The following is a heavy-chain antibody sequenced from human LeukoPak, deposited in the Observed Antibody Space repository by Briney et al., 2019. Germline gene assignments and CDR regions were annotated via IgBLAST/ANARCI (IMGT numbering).Heavy chain of an antibody. J-gene: IGHJ4*02. CDR3: AKTPVYDYVWGSYRYPTAGFDY. V-gene: IGHV3-23*01. CDR1: GFTFSSYA. CDR2: ISGGGGST. Sequence: PGGSLRLSCAASGFTFSSYAMSWVRRAPGRGLEWVSAISGGGGSTYYADSVKGRFTISRDNSKNTLYLQMNSLRAEDTAVYYCAKTPVYDYVWGSYRYPTAGFDYWGQGTLVTVSS. D-gene: IGHD3-16*02.